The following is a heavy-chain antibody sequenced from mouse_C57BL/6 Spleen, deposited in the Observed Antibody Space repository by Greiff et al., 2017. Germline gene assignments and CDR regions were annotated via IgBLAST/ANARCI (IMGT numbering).Heavy chain of an antibody. V-gene: IGHV7-3*01. CDR1: GFTFTDYY. D-gene: IGHD2-2*01. Sequence: EVKLMESGGGLVQPGGSLSLSCAASGFTFTDYYMSWVRQPPGKALEWLGFIRNKANGYTTEYSASVKGRFTISRDNSQSILYLQMNALRAEDSATYYCARYKQYGYPYYYAMDYWGQGTSVTVSS. J-gene: IGHJ4*01. CDR2: IRNKANGYTT. CDR3: ARYKQYGYPYYYAMDY.